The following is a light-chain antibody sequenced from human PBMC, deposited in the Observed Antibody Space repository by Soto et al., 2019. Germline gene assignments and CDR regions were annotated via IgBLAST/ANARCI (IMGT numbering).Light chain of an antibody. V-gene: IGLV2-14*01. CDR3: CSYRGGSSGV. CDR1: SSDVGGYNF. Sequence: QSALTQPASVSGSPGQSITISCTGTSSDVGGYNFVSWYQQHPGKVPKLVIYEVSNRPSGVPNRFFGSKSGNRASLTISGLQAEDEADYYCCSYRGGSSGVFGGGTKLTVL. CDR2: EVS. J-gene: IGLJ3*02.